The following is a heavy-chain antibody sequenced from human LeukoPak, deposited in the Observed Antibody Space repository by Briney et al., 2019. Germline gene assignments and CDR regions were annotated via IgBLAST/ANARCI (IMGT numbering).Heavy chain of an antibody. D-gene: IGHD1-7*01. CDR2: INQDGSEK. J-gene: IGHJ5*02. V-gene: IGHV3-7*01. Sequence: PGGSLRLSCAASGFTFRNYFMSWVRRAPGKGLEWLANINQDGSEKYYVDSVKGRFTISRDNAKNSLYLQMNGLRAEDTAAYYCMRGATDTTRWFDPWGQGTLVTVSS. CDR1: GFTFRNYF. CDR3: MRGATDTTRWFDP.